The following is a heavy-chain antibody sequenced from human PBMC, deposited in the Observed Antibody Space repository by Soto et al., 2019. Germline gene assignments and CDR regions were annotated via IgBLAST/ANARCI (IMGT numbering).Heavy chain of an antibody. J-gene: IGHJ3*02. CDR1: GYTFTGYY. CDR2: INPNSGGI. CDR3: ARQISGGSEGLDI. Sequence: ASVKVSCKASGYTFTGYYMHWVRQAPGQGLERMGWINPNSGGINYAQKFQGRVTMTRDTSITTGYMELSSLRSDDTAVYYCARQISGGSEGLDIWGQGTMVTVSS. D-gene: IGHD5-12*01. V-gene: IGHV1-2*02.